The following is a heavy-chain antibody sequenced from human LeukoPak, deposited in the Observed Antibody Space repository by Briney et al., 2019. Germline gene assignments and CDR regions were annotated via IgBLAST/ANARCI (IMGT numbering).Heavy chain of an antibody. Sequence: ASVKVPCKASGYTFTSYDINWVRQATGQGLEWMGWMNPNSGNTGYAQKFQGRVTMTRNTSISTAYMELSSLRSEDTAVYYCARRVPFVGRVLGFDPWGQGTLVTVSS. J-gene: IGHJ5*02. V-gene: IGHV1-8*01. CDR1: GYTFTSYD. CDR2: MNPNSGNT. D-gene: IGHD6-13*01. CDR3: ARRVPFVGRVLGFDP.